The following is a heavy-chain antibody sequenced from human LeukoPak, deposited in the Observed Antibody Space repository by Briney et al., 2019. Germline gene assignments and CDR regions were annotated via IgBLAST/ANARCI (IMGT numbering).Heavy chain of an antibody. D-gene: IGHD3-16*01. V-gene: IGHV1-18*01. CDR3: ARDRGGDFDY. Sequence: ASVKVSCKGSGGIFSSYAISWVRQAPGQGLEWMGWISAYNGNTNYAQKLQGRVTMTTDTSTSTAYMELRSLRSDDTAVYYCARDRGGDFDYWGQGTLVTVSS. CDR2: ISAYNGNT. CDR1: GGIFSSYA. J-gene: IGHJ4*02.